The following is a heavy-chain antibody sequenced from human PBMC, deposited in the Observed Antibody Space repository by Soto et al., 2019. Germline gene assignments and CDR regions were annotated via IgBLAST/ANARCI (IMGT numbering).Heavy chain of an antibody. D-gene: IGHD1-1*01. CDR1: GYTFATYD. Sequence: QVQLVQSGAEVKKPGASVKVSCKASGYTFATYDINWVRQAAGQGLEWLGWMYPDSGNTGYAQKFQGRATMTRNTSTSTAYMELSSLRSEDTAVYYCARGLEESVPSYHFYMDVWGKGTTVTVSS. CDR2: MYPDSGNT. J-gene: IGHJ6*03. CDR3: ARGLEESVPSYHFYMDV. V-gene: IGHV1-8*01.